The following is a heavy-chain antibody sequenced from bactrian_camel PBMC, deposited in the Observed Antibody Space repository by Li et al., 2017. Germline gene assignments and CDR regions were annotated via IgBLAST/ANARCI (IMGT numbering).Heavy chain of an antibody. Sequence: HVQLVESGGGSVQVGGSLRLSCTSSGTFFNNFECMGWFRQIPGKEREGVAGIYRDTGATYYGDSVKGRFTISQDDDKNTVYLQMDSLKAEDTAVYYCTARGGTKCSIDYLSRADPTYWGQGTQVTVS. D-gene: IGHD6*01. V-gene: IGHV3S6*01. CDR2: IYRDTGAT. J-gene: IGHJ4*01. CDR3: TARGGTKCSIDYLSRADPTY. CDR1: GTFFNNFEC.